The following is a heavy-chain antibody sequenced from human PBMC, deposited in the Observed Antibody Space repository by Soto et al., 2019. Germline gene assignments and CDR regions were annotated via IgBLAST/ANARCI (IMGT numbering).Heavy chain of an antibody. J-gene: IGHJ6*02. CDR3: ARDGQYGTVTTYDYYYYYGMDV. V-gene: IGHV3-48*02. D-gene: IGHD4-4*01. CDR1: GFTFSSYS. CDR2: ISSSSSTI. Sequence: GGSLRLSCAASGFTFSSYSMNWVRQAPGKGLEWVSYISSSSSTIYYADSVKGRFTISRDNAKNSLYLQMNSLRDEDTAVYYCARDGQYGTVTTYDYYYYYGMDVWGQGTTVTVSS.